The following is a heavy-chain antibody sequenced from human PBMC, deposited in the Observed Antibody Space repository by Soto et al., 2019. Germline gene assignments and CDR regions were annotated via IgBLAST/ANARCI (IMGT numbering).Heavy chain of an antibody. D-gene: IGHD6-13*01. V-gene: IGHV3-23*01. Sequence: GGSLRLSCAASGFTFSSYAMSWVRQAPGKGLEWVSAISGSGGSTYYADSVKGRFTISRDNSKNTLYLQMNSLRAEDTAVYYCAKEVPLGVAAGKDYYGMDVWGQGTTVTVSS. J-gene: IGHJ6*02. CDR1: GFTFSSYA. CDR2: ISGSGGST. CDR3: AKEVPLGVAAGKDYYGMDV.